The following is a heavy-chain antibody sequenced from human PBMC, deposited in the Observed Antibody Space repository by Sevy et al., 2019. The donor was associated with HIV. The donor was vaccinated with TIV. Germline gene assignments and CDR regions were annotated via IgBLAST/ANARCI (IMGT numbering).Heavy chain of an antibody. V-gene: IGHV3-23*01. D-gene: IGHD3-22*01. J-gene: IGHJ4*02. CDR3: AKEGGGYNYDSGGWLDN. CDR1: GFTFRTYA. CDR2: ISGSGAST. Sequence: GGSLRLSCAASGFTFRTYAMTWVRQAPGKGLDWVSAISGSGASTYYADSVKGRFTISRDNSKNTLYLQMNSLRAEDTAVYYCAKEGGGYNYDSGGWLDNWGQGTLVTVSS.